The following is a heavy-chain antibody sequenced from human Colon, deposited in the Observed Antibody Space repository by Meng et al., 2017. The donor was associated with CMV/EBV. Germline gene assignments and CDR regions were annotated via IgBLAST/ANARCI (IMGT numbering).Heavy chain of an antibody. CDR3: ARGGGFLHGSMVHFDS. V-gene: IGHV4-34*01. CDR2: INHRGSI. D-gene: IGHD3-16*01. J-gene: IGHJ4*02. CDR1: GGSLSGYQ. Sequence: SQTLSLTCAVSGGSLSGYQWNWIRQSPGNGLEWIGEINHRGSINYKPSLGSRVTISVDRSKNQFSLRLSSVTAADTAVYYCARGGGFLHGSMVHFDSWGQGTLVTVSS.